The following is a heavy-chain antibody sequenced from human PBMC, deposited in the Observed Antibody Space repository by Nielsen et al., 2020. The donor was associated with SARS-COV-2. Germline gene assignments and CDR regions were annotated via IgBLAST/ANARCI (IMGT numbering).Heavy chain of an antibody. V-gene: IGHV3-30*18. CDR2: ISYDGSNK. D-gene: IGHD7-27*01. J-gene: IGHJ4*02. CDR1: GFTFSSYG. CDR3: AKNLLTGPRQYYFDY. Sequence: GESLKISCAASGFTFSSYGMHWVRQAPGKGLEWVAVISYDGSNKYYADSVKGRFTISRDNSKNTLYLQMNSLRAEDTAVYYCAKNLLTGPRQYYFDYWGQGTLVTVSS.